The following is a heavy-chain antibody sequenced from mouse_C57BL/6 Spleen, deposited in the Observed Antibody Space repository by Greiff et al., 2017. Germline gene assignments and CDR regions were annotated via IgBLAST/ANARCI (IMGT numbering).Heavy chain of an antibody. D-gene: IGHD1-1*01. Sequence: QVQLKQSGAELVRPGTSVKVSCKASGYAFTNYLIEWVKQRPGQGLEWIGVINPGSGGTNYNEKFKGKATLTADKSSSTAYMQLSSLTSEDSAVYFCARRGDYGYYYAMDYWGQGTSVTVSS. CDR2: INPGSGGT. J-gene: IGHJ4*01. V-gene: IGHV1-54*01. CDR1: GYAFTNYL. CDR3: ARRGDYGYYYAMDY.